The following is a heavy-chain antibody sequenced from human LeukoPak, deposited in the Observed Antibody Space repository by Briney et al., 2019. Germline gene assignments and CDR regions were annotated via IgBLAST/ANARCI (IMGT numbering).Heavy chain of an antibody. Sequence: ASVKVSCKTSGYTFNIYGITWVRQAPGQGLEWIGWISAHNGNTIYAQRFQDRVTMTTDTSTSTAYMELRSLRSDDTAVYYCARDSGYSSSWYVNYWGQGTLVTVSS. J-gene: IGHJ4*02. V-gene: IGHV1-18*01. CDR2: ISAHNGNT. CDR1: GYTFNIYG. D-gene: IGHD6-13*01. CDR3: ARDSGYSSSWYVNY.